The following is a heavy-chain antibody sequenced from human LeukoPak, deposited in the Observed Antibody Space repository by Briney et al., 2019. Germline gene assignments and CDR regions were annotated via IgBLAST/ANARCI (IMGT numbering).Heavy chain of an antibody. CDR3: VREKYCSGDTCYSGAIDS. D-gene: IGHD2-15*01. Sequence: GASVKLSCRASGYIFTNYGISWVRQAPGQGLEWMCWIGPYNGYTNCAQKLQGRVTLTTDTSTSTAYMDLRSLRSDDTAVYYCVREKYCSGDTCYSGAIDSWGQGTLVTVSS. CDR2: IGPYNGYT. CDR1: GYIFTNYG. V-gene: IGHV1-18*01. J-gene: IGHJ4*02.